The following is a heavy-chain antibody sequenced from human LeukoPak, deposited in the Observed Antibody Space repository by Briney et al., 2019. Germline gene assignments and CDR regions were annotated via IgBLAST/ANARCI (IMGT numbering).Heavy chain of an antibody. Sequence: KSSETLSLTCTVSGGSISSYYWSWIRQPPGKGLEWIGYIYYSGSTNYNPSLKSRITISVDTSKNQFSLKLISVTAADTAVYYCARKASIRGGFHWGQGTLVTVSS. CDR2: IYYSGST. CDR1: GGSISSYY. J-gene: IGHJ4*02. D-gene: IGHD2-2*01. V-gene: IGHV4-59*12. CDR3: ARKASIRGGFH.